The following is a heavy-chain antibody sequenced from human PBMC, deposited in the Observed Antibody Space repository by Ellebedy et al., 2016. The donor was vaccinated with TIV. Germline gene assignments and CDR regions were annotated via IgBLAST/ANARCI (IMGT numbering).Heavy chain of an antibody. J-gene: IGHJ3*02. V-gene: IGHV1-18*01. D-gene: IGHD2-21*01. CDR2: ISGYNGNTNGDR. Sequence: ASVKVSXKASSYTFTSYGISWVRQAPGQGLEWMGWISGYNGNTNGDRKYGQKVQGRVTMTTDTSTSTAYMELRSLRSDDTAVYYCASAEDLYSDAFDMWGQGTMVTVSS. CDR1: SYTFTSYG. CDR3: ASAEDLYSDAFDM.